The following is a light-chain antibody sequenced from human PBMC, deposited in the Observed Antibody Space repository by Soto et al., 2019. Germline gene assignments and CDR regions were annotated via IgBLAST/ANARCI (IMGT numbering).Light chain of an antibody. V-gene: IGKV3-11*01. Sequence: EIVMTQSPATLSVSPGERATLSCRASQSVSSNLAWYQQKPGQAPGLLIYDASNRATGIPARFSGSGSGTDFTLTISSLEPEDFAVYYCQQRSNWPPITFGQGTRLEIK. CDR2: DAS. CDR1: QSVSSN. CDR3: QQRSNWPPIT. J-gene: IGKJ5*01.